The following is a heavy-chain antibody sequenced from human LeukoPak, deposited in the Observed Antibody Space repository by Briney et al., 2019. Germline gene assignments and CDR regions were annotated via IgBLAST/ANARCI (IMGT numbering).Heavy chain of an antibody. CDR2: INSDGSRA. D-gene: IGHD3-10*01. J-gene: IGHJ6*02. CDR1: GDSISSYY. Sequence: ETLSLTCTVSGDSISSYYWSWIRQPPGKGLVWVSRINSDGSRATYADSVKGRFTISRDNAKNTLYLQMNSLRAEDTAVYSCARDLKFFGGYYYGMDVWGQGTTVTVSS. V-gene: IGHV3-74*01. CDR3: ARDLKFFGGYYYGMDV.